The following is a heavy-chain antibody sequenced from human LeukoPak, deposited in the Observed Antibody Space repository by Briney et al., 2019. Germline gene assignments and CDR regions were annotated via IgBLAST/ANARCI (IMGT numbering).Heavy chain of an antibody. CDR1: GITFSSYS. D-gene: IGHD2-2*01. CDR2: ISSSSSYI. J-gene: IGHJ5*02. V-gene: IGHV3-21*01. Sequence: GGSLRLSCAASGITFSSYSMNWVRQAPGKGLEWVSSISSSSSYIYYADSVKGRFTISRDNAKNSLYLQMNSLRAEDTVVYYCARCGVPAASSWFDPWGQGTLVTVSS. CDR3: ARCGVPAASSWFDP.